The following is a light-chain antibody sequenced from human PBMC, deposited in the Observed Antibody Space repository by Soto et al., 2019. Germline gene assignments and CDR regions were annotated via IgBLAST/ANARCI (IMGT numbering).Light chain of an antibody. CDR2: DAS. CDR1: QIIANY. Sequence: EIVLTQSPATLSLSPGERAILSCRASQIIANYLAWYQQKPGQAPRLLIYDASNRAAGIPARFSGSGSGTDFTLTISSLEAEDFAFYYCQQCSNWPRTFGQGTKVEIK. V-gene: IGKV3-11*01. CDR3: QQCSNWPRT. J-gene: IGKJ1*01.